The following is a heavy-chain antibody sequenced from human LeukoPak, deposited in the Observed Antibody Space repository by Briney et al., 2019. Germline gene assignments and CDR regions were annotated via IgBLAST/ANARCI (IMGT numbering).Heavy chain of an antibody. V-gene: IGHV3-53*01. CDR2: IYSGGST. D-gene: IGHD1-26*01. Sequence: GGSLRLSCAASGFTVSSNYMSWVRQAPGKGLEWVSVIYSGGSTYYADSVKGRFTISRDNSKNTLYLQMNSLRADDTAVYYCAKDLGRYRNNFFDYWGQGNLVTVSS. CDR1: GFTVSSNY. J-gene: IGHJ4*02. CDR3: AKDLGRYRNNFFDY.